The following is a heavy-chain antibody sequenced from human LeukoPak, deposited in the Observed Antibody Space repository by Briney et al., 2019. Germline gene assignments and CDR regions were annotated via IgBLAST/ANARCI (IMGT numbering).Heavy chain of an antibody. CDR2: IIPILGIA. V-gene: IGHV1-69*04. D-gene: IGHD6-19*01. CDR1: GGTFSSYA. CDR3: ARVTAVAGTLLDY. Sequence: SVKVSCKASGGTFSSYAISWVRQAPGQGLEWMGRIIPILGIANYAQEFQGRVTITADKSTSTAYMELSSLRSEDTAVYYCARVTAVAGTLLDYWGQGTLVTVSS. J-gene: IGHJ4*02.